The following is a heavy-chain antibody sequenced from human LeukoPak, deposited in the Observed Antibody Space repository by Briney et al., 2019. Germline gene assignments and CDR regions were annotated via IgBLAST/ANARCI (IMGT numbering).Heavy chain of an antibody. CDR2: INPSGGST. V-gene: IGHV1-46*01. D-gene: IGHD1-26*01. Sequence: ASVKVSCKASGYTFTSYYMHWVRQAPGQGLEWMGIINPSGGSTSYAQKFQGRVTMTRDTSISTAYMELSRLRSDDTAVYYCARVFGGSGSPTGYWGQGTLVTVSS. CDR3: ARVFGGSGSPTGY. J-gene: IGHJ4*02. CDR1: GYTFTSYY.